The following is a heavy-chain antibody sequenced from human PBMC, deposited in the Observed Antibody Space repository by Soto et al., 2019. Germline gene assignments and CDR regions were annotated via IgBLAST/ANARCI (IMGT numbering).Heavy chain of an antibody. CDR3: ARGAYCGGDCFYYFDS. V-gene: IGHV4-59*01. CDR2: IHYSGAT. J-gene: IGHJ4*02. Sequence: WTWIRQPPGKGLEWMGYIHYSGATKYSASLNGRLSISVDTSKNQFSLWLNPVTAADTAVYYCARGAYCGGDCFYYFDSWGQGTLVTVSS. D-gene: IGHD2-21*02.